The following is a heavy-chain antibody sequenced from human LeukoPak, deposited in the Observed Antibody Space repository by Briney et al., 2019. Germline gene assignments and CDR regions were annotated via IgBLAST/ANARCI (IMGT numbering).Heavy chain of an antibody. J-gene: IGHJ6*02. Sequence: PSETLSLTCAGYAGSFSGYYWSWLRQHPGKGLEWIGYIYYSGSTYYNPSLKSRVTISVDTSKNQFSLKLSSVTAADTAVYYCAREAGVPGYGMDVWGQGTTVTVSS. V-gene: IGHV4-31*11. CDR1: AGSFSGYY. CDR2: IYYSGST. CDR3: AREAGVPGYGMDV. D-gene: IGHD2-2*01.